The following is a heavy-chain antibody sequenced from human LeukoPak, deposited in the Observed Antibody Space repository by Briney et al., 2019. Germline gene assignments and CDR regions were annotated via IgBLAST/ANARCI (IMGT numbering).Heavy chain of an antibody. D-gene: IGHD5-12*01. CDR2: SDGSST. V-gene: IGHV3-74*01. Sequence: GGSLRLSCAASGFTFSSYWMHWVRQAPGKGLVWVSRSDGSSTSYADSVKGRFTISRDNAKNTLYLQTNSLRAEDTAVYYCARASVATIYYFQHWGQGTLVTVSS. J-gene: IGHJ1*01. CDR1: GFTFSSYW. CDR3: ARASVATIYYFQH.